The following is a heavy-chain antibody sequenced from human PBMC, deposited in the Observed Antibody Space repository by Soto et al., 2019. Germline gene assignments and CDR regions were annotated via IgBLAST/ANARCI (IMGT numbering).Heavy chain of an antibody. J-gene: IGHJ4*02. CDR2: INAGNGNT. D-gene: IGHD5-18*01. CDR1: GYTFTSYG. V-gene: IGHV1-3*01. CDR3: ARDPGYSYGYN. Sequence: ASVKVSCKASGYTFTSYGISWVRQAPGQGLEWMGWINAGNGNTKYSQKFQGRVTITRDTSASTAYMELSRLRSEDTAVYYCARDPGYSYGYNWGQGTLVTVSS.